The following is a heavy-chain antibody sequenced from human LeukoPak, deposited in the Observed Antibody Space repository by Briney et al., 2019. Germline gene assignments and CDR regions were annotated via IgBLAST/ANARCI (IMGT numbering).Heavy chain of an antibody. J-gene: IGHJ4*02. CDR2: INPSGGST. Sequence: ASVKVSCKASGYTFTSYYMHWVRQAPGQGLEWMGIINPSGGSTSYAQKFQGRVTMTRDMSTSTVYVELSSLRSEDTAVYYCARGSPTGYDSSGYYYFHCDYWGQGTLVTVSS. V-gene: IGHV1-46*01. D-gene: IGHD3-22*01. CDR1: GYTFTSYY. CDR3: ARGSPTGYDSSGYYYFHCDY.